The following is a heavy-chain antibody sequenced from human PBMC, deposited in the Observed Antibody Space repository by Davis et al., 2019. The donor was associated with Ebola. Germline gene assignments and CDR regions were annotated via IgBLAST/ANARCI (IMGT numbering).Heavy chain of an antibody. CDR3: ARDISTSGSYNYFDP. Sequence: GESLKISCAASGFTFSSYAMHWVRQTPGKGLEWLAVISYDLRTQYYADSVKGRLTISRDNSKNTLYLQMNGLRAEDTAVYYCARDISTSGSYNYFDPWGQGTLVTVSS. CDR1: GFTFSSYA. J-gene: IGHJ5*02. D-gene: IGHD6-19*01. CDR2: ISYDLRTQ. V-gene: IGHV3-30*04.